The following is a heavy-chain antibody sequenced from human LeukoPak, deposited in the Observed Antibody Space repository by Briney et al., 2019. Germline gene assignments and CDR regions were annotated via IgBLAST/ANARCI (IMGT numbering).Heavy chain of an antibody. J-gene: IGHJ5*02. CDR1: GGSFSGYY. CDR2: INHSGST. D-gene: IGHD2-2*01. V-gene: IGHV4-34*01. CDR3: ARDCSSTSCYGLYFDP. Sequence: SETLSLTCAVYGGSFSGYYWSWIRQPPGKGLEWIGEINHSGSTNYNPSLKSRVTMSVDTSKNQFSLKLSSVTAADTAVYYCARDCSSTSCYGLYFDPWGQGTLVTVSS.